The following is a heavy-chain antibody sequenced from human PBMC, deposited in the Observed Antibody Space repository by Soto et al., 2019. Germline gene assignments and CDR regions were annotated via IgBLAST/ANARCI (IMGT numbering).Heavy chain of an antibody. J-gene: IGHJ3*02. Sequence: VPCKASGYTFTSYGISWVRQAPGQGLEWMGWISAYNGNTNYAQKLQGRVTMTTDTSTSTAYMELRSLRSDDTAVYYCARDMGYCSGGSCFPPDAFDIWGQGTMVPVSS. V-gene: IGHV1-18*01. CDR2: ISAYNGNT. CDR1: GYTFTSYG. D-gene: IGHD2-15*01. CDR3: ARDMGYCSGGSCFPPDAFDI.